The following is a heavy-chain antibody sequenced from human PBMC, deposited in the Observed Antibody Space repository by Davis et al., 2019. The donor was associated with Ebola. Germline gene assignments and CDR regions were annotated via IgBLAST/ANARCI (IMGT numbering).Heavy chain of an antibody. V-gene: IGHV3-30-3*01. CDR2: ISYDGSNK. Sequence: GESLKISCAASGFTFSSYAMHWVRQAPGKGLEWVAVISYDGSNKYYADSVKGRFTISRDNSKNTLYLQMNSLRAEDTAVYYCARGGDIVVVIHSPYYYYMDVWGKGTTVTVSS. D-gene: IGHD2-21*01. J-gene: IGHJ6*03. CDR1: GFTFSSYA. CDR3: ARGGDIVVVIHSPYYYYMDV.